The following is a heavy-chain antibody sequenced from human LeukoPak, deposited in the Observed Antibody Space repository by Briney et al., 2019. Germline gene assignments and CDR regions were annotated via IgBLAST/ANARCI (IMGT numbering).Heavy chain of an antibody. CDR3: AKDGYSSSDDFDY. D-gene: IGHD6-6*01. J-gene: IGHJ4*02. CDR1: GFTFSSYA. Sequence: PGGSLRLSCAASGFTFSSYAMHWVRQAPGKGLEWVAVISYDGSNKYYADSVKGRFTISRDNSKNTLYLQMNSLRAEDTAVYYCAKDGYSSSDDFDYWGQGTLVTVSS. CDR2: ISYDGSNK. V-gene: IGHV3-30-3*01.